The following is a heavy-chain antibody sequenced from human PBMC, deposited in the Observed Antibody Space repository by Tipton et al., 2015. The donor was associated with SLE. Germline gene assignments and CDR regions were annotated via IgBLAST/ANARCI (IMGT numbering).Heavy chain of an antibody. Sequence: SLRLSCAASGFTFSSYAMHWVRQAPGKGLEWVAVISYDGSNKYYADSVKGRFTISRDNSKNTLYLQMNSLRAEDTAVYYCAREGDDYGEPPFDYWGQGTLVTVSS. CDR2: ISYDGSNK. J-gene: IGHJ4*02. V-gene: IGHV3-30*04. CDR1: GFTFSSYA. D-gene: IGHD4-17*01. CDR3: AREGDDYGEPPFDY.